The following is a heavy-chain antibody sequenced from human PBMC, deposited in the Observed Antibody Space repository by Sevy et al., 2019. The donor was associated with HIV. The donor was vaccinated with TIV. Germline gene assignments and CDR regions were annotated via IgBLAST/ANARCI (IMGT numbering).Heavy chain of an antibody. CDR1: GGSFSGYY. CDR3: ARGKGTGFDP. D-gene: IGHD3-9*01. J-gene: IGHJ5*02. V-gene: IGHV4-34*01. CDR2: INHSGRT. Sequence: LSLTCALYGGSFSGYYWSWIRQAPGKGLEWIGEINHSGRTNYNPSLKSRVTISVDTSKNQFSLNVTSVTAADTGVYYCARGKGTGFDPWGQGSLVTVSS.